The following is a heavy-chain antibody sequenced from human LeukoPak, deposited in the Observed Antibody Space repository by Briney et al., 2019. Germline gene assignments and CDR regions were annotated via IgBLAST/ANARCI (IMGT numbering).Heavy chain of an antibody. CDR2: IYHSGRT. Sequence: SETLSLTCAVSGGSIISGNWWSWVRQPPGKGLEWIGEIYHSGRTNYNPSLKSRVTIPVDKSKNQFSLKLSSVTAADTAVYYCARDKRLLVRWGFDPWGQGTLVTVSS. CDR3: ARDKRLLVRWGFDP. J-gene: IGHJ5*02. D-gene: IGHD3-10*01. V-gene: IGHV4-4*02. CDR1: GGSIISGNW.